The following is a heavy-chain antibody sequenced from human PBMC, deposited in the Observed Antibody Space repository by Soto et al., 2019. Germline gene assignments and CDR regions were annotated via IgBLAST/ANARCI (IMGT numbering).Heavy chain of an antibody. D-gene: IGHD2-15*01. CDR2: INHSGST. CDR1: GGSFSGYY. J-gene: IGHJ6*03. CDR3: ARGGYCSGGSCYYYYYYMDV. V-gene: IGHV4-34*01. Sequence: SSETLSLTCAVYGGSFSGYYWSWIRQPPGKGLEWIGEINHSGSTNYNPSLKSRVTISVDTSKNQFSLKLSSVTAADTAVYYCARGGYCSGGSCYYYYYYMDVWGKGTTVTVSS.